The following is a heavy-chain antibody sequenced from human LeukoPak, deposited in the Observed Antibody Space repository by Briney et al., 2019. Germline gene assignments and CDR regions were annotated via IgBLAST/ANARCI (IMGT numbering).Heavy chain of an antibody. CDR2: IYWDDDK. Sequence: SGPPQVKPTQTLTLTCTFSGFSLTTSGVAVGWIRQPPGKALEWLALIYWDDDKRYSPSLKSRLTITKDTSKNQVVLTLTNMDPVDTATYYCAHRVIINGLYYDRIGYFAYWRRTTLPTVSS. J-gene: IGHJ4*02. CDR1: GFSLTTSGVA. V-gene: IGHV2-5*02. D-gene: IGHD3-22*01. CDR3: AHRVIINGLYYDRIGYFAY.